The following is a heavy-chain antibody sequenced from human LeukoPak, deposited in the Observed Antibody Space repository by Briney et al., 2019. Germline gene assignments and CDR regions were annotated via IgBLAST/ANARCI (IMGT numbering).Heavy chain of an antibody. Sequence: ASVKVSCKASGYIFTSYSMHWVRRPPGQGIEWMGIINPSGGTTNYAQKFQGRVTMTRDTSTSTVYMDLSSLRSEDTAVYYCARDLSHRYYHSTGYAFDYWGQGTLVTVSS. D-gene: IGHD3-22*01. CDR1: GYIFTSYS. CDR3: ARDLSHRYYHSTGYAFDY. CDR2: INPSGGTT. V-gene: IGHV1-46*01. J-gene: IGHJ4*02.